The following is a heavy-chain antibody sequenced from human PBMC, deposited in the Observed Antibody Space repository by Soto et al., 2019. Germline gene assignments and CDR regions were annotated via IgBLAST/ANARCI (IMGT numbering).Heavy chain of an antibody. D-gene: IGHD2-15*01. CDR2: INHNGLT. Sequence: PSETLSLTCGVYGASFTSNYWSWVRQPPAKGLEWIGEINHNGLTNYNPSLKSRVTISVATSKNQFSLKLTSVTAADTAVYYCASARWDYWGKGTLVTVSS. V-gene: IGHV4-34*01. CDR1: GASFTSNY. J-gene: IGHJ4*02. CDR3: ASARWDY.